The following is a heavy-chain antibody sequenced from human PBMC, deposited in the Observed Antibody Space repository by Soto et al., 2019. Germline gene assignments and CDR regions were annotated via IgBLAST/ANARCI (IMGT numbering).Heavy chain of an antibody. Sequence: SETLSLTCAVSGGSISSGGYSWSWIRQPPGKGLEWIGYIYHSGSTYYNPSLKSRVTISVDRSKNQFSLKLSSVTAADTAVYYCARGDSNYEVAAAGGLDYWGQGTLVTVSS. D-gene: IGHD6-13*01. CDR1: GGSISSGGYS. CDR2: IYHSGST. J-gene: IGHJ4*02. CDR3: ARGDSNYEVAAAGGLDY. V-gene: IGHV4-30-2*01.